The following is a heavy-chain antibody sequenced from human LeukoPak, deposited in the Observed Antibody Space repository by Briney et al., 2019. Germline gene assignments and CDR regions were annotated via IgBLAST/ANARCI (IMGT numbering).Heavy chain of an antibody. CDR3: ARDCGAGSCSIGIFDF. V-gene: IGHV4-31*03. J-gene: IGHJ4*02. CDR2: ITHSGST. D-gene: IGHD2-15*01. CDR1: GAFISSGGHY. Sequence: KPSETLSLTCTVSGAFISSGGHYWSWIRHLPGQGLEWIGYITHSGSTSYNPSLKSRLTISVDTSKNHFSLKLTSVTVADTAVYFCARDCGAGSCSIGIFDFWGQGALVSVSS.